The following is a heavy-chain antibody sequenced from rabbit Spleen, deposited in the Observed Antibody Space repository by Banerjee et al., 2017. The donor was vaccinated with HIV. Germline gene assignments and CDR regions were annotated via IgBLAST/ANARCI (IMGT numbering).Heavy chain of an antibody. CDR3: ARDLVPGDGAYDGFDP. CDR2: IDSGSGST. Sequence: QSLEESGGGLVKPGASLTLTCKASGIDFSSYYYMCWVRQTPGKGLEWIACIDSGSGSTYYASWVNGRFTISKTSSTTVTLQMTSLTAADTATYFCARDLVPGDGAYDGFDPWGPGTLVTVS. D-gene: IGHD4-2*01. V-gene: IGHV1S40*01. J-gene: IGHJ2*01. CDR1: GIDFSSYYY.